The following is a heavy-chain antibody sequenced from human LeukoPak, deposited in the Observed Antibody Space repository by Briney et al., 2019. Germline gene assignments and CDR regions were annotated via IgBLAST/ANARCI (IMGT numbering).Heavy chain of an antibody. V-gene: IGHV3-33*01. Sequence: GRSLRLSCAASGFTFSSYGMHWVRQAPGKGLEWVAVIWYDGSNKYYADSVKGRFTISRDNSKNTLYLQMNSLRAEDTAVYYCARHYYGSGSYYNGSDYWGQGPLVTVSS. D-gene: IGHD3-10*01. J-gene: IGHJ4*02. CDR3: ARHYYGSGSYYNGSDY. CDR2: IWYDGSNK. CDR1: GFTFSSYG.